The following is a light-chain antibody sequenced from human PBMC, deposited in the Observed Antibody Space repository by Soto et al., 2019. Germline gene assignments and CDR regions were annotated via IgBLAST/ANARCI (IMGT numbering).Light chain of an antibody. CDR3: QKYNSYPWT. V-gene: IGKV1-5*03. J-gene: IGKJ1*01. CDR2: KTS. CDR1: QSISSW. Sequence: DIQMTQSPSTLSTSVGDRVTITCRASQSISSWLAWYQHKPGKAPKLLIYKTSILESGVPWRFSGSGSGTEFTLTISSLQPDDFATYYCQKYNSYPWTFGQGTKVEIK.